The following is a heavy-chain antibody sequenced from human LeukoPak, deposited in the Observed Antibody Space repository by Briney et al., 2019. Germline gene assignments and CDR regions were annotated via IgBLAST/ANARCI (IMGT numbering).Heavy chain of an antibody. CDR1: GFTFSSYW. Sequence: PGGSLRLSCAASGFTFSSYWMSWVRQAPGKGLEWVAVIWYDGSNKYYADSVKGRFTISRDNSKNTLYLQMNSLRAEDTAVYYCARGGYSYGYPFDYWGQGTLVTVSS. J-gene: IGHJ4*02. D-gene: IGHD5-18*01. CDR3: ARGGYSYGYPFDY. V-gene: IGHV3-33*08. CDR2: IWYDGSNK.